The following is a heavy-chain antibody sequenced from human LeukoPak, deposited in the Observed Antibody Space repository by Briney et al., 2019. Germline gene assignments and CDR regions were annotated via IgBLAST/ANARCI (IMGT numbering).Heavy chain of an antibody. D-gene: IGHD6-6*01. Sequence: ASVKVSCKASGYTFTNYGIAWVRQAPGQGLEWMGWISANTGKTDFAQKFQGRVTMTTDTSTSTVYVELRSLRSDDTALYYCARAGWYTSSSGACDNWGQGTQVTVSS. CDR1: GYTFTNYG. CDR2: ISANTGKT. CDR3: ARAGWYTSSSGACDN. V-gene: IGHV1-18*01. J-gene: IGHJ4*02.